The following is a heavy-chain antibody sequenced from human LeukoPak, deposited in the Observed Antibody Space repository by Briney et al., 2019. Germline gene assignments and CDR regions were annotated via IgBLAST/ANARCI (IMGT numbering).Heavy chain of an antibody. D-gene: IGHD3-10*01. J-gene: IGHJ4*02. CDR1: GYRFTSYW. CDR2: IYAGDSDT. Sequence: GASLKISLNGSGYRFTSYWIGWVRPGPGKGVEWRGIIYAGDSDTRYSPSFQGRVTISADKSISTAYLQWSSLKASDNAMYYCSRVWFGESQGFDYWGQGTLVTVSS. CDR3: SRVWFGESQGFDY. V-gene: IGHV5-51*01.